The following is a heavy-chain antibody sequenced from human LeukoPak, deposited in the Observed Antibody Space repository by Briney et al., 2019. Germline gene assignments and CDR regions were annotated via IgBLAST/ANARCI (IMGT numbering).Heavy chain of an antibody. CDR3: ARVVFGSGWNFIDY. CDR1: GFTVSSNY. CDR2: IYSGGNT. J-gene: IGHJ4*02. Sequence: PGGSLRLSCAASGFTVSSNYMNWVRQAPGKGLEWVSLIYSGGNTYYADAVKGRFTISKDNSKNTLYLQMNSLRAEDTAVYYCARVVFGSGWNFIDYWGQGTLVTVSS. D-gene: IGHD6-19*01. V-gene: IGHV3-66*01.